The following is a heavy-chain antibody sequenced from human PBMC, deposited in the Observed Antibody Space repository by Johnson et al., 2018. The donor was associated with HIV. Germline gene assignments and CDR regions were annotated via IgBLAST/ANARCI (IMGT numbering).Heavy chain of an antibody. J-gene: IGHJ3*02. CDR1: GFTVGSNY. Sequence: MQLVESGGGLIQPGGSLRLSCAASGFTVGSNYMNWVRQAPGKGLEWVSVMYSGGSTYYADSVKGRFTISRDNSKNTLYLQMNRLRAEDTAVYFCARENIAAGDTDAFDIWGQGTMVTVSS. CDR3: ARENIAAGDTDAFDI. CDR2: MYSGGST. D-gene: IGHD6-13*01. V-gene: IGHV3-53*01.